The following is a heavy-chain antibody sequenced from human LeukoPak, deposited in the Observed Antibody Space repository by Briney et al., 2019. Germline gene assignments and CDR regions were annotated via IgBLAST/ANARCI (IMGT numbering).Heavy chain of an antibody. D-gene: IGHD3-16*02. J-gene: IGHJ4*02. Sequence: SVKVSCKASGGTFSSYAISWVRQAPGQGLEWMGGIIPIFGTANYAQKFQGRVTITADESTSTAYMELSSLRSEDTAVYYCARDQNMITFGGVIVRTGSFDYWGQGTLVTVSS. CDR1: GGTFSSYA. CDR2: IIPIFGTA. V-gene: IGHV1-69*13. CDR3: ARDQNMITFGGVIVRTGSFDY.